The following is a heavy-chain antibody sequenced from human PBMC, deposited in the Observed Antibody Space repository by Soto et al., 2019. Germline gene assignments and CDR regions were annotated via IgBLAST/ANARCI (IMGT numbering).Heavy chain of an antibody. V-gene: IGHV2-70*01. CDR3: VQIFLRYDSTGFYSYCFNY. Sequence: SGPTLVNPTQTLTLTCNFSGFSLSANGMCVTWIRQPPGKALEWLALIDWDDNKYYSTYLKTRLTIRKDTSEKQAVLTMTNMEPVDTAAYSGVQIFLRYDSTGFYSYCFNYWGQGTLVTVSS. CDR2: IDWDDNK. CDR1: GFSLSANGMC. D-gene: IGHD3-22*01. J-gene: IGHJ4*02.